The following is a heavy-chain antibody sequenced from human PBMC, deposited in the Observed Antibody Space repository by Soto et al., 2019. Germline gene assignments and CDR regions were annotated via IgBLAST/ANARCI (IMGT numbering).Heavy chain of an antibody. Sequence: GGSLRLSCAASGFTFSSYEMNWVRQAPGKGLEWVSYISSSGSTIYYADSVKGRFTISRDNAKNSLYLQMNSLRAEDTAVYYCARDAVSDYGGIPRRAFDIWGQGTMVTVSS. J-gene: IGHJ3*02. CDR3: ARDAVSDYGGIPRRAFDI. D-gene: IGHD4-17*01. CDR2: ISSSGSTI. V-gene: IGHV3-48*03. CDR1: GFTFSSYE.